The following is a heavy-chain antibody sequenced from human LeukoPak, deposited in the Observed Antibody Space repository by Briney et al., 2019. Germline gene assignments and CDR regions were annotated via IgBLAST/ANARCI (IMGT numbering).Heavy chain of an antibody. CDR1: GYTFTGYY. V-gene: IGHV1-2*02. J-gene: IGHJ4*02. CDR2: INPNSGGT. CDR3: ARGQRSGWYWEFDY. Sequence: ASVKVSCKASGYTFTGYYIHWVRQAPGQGVEWMGWINPNSGGTNHAQNFQGRVTMTRDTSISTAYMELSRLRSDDTAVYYCARGQRSGWYWEFDYWGQGTLVTVSS. D-gene: IGHD6-19*01.